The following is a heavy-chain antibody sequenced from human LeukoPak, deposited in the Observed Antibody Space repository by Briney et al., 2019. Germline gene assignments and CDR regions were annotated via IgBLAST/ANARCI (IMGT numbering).Heavy chain of an antibody. Sequence: SETLSLTCTVSGVSLSSYYWSWIRQPPGKGLEWIGYIYYSGSTNYNPSLKSRVTISVDTSKNQFSLKLSSVTAADTAVYYCARVSYTGYYYYMDVWGKGTTVTISS. CDR3: ARVSYTGYYYYMDV. CDR2: IYYSGST. CDR1: GVSLSSYY. D-gene: IGHD1-14*01. V-gene: IGHV4-59*01. J-gene: IGHJ6*03.